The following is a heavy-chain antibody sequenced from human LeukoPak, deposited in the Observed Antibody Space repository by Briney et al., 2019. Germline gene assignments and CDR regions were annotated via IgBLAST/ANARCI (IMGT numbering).Heavy chain of an antibody. CDR1: GVSISSSSYY. CDR3: ARQSSKYDFWSGYP. CDR2: TYYSGST. V-gene: IGHV4-39*01. D-gene: IGHD3-3*01. J-gene: IGHJ5*02. Sequence: SETLSLTCTVSGVSISSSSYYWGWIRQPPGKGLEWIGSTYYSGSTYYNPSLKSRVTISVDTSKNQFSLKLSSVTAADAAVYYCARQSSKYDFWSGYPWGQGTLVTVSS.